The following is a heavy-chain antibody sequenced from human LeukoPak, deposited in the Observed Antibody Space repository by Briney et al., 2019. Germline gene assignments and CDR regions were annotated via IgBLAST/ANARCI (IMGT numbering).Heavy chain of an antibody. D-gene: IGHD3-22*01. J-gene: IGHJ4*02. CDR1: GGSFSGYY. CDR2: INHSGGT. V-gene: IGHV4-34*01. Sequence: SETLSLTCAVYGGSFSGYYWSWIRQPPGKGLEWIGEINHSGGTNYNPSLKSRVTISVDTSKNQFSLKLSSVTAADTAVYYCAREIGSSDYWGQGTLVTVSS. CDR3: AREIGSSDY.